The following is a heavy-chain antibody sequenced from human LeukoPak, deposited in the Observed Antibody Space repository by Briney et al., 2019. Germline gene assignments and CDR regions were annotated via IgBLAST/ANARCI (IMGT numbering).Heavy chain of an antibody. V-gene: IGHV3-30*18. J-gene: IGHJ4*02. CDR2: ISYDGSNT. Sequence: GGSLRLSCAASGFTFSGYGMHWVRQAPGKGLEWVAVISYDGSNTYDADSVKGRFTISRDNSKNTLYLQMNSLRAEDTAVYYCAKDTSQGGRYFDYWGQGTLVTVSS. CDR3: AKDTSQGGRYFDY. CDR1: GFTFSGYG. D-gene: IGHD2-15*01.